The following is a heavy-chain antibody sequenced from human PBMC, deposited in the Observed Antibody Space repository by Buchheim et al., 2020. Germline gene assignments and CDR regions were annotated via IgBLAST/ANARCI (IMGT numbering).Heavy chain of an antibody. CDR3: AKEGYDGSGGYPDY. D-gene: IGHD3-10*01. V-gene: IGHV3-30*18. CDR1: GFTFSSYG. Sequence: QVQLVESGGGVVQPGRSLRLSCAASGFTFSSYGMHWVRQAPGKGLEWVAVISYDGSKKYYADSVKGRFTISRDNSEDTVDLQMNSLRSEDTAVYYCAKEGYDGSGGYPDYWGHGTL. J-gene: IGHJ4*01. CDR2: ISYDGSKK.